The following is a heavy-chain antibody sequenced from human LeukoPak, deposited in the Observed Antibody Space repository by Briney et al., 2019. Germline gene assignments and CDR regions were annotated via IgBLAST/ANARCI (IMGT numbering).Heavy chain of an antibody. CDR2: ISSSGSAI. V-gene: IGHV3-11*04. J-gene: IGHJ4*02. CDR1: AFTFSDYY. CDR3: AKLGRNYFDY. D-gene: IGHD3-10*01. Sequence: GGSLRLSCAASAFTFSDYYMNWIRQAPGKGLEWVSYISSSGSAIYYADSVKGRFTISRDNAKNSLYLQMNSLRAEDTAVYYCAKLGRNYFDYWGQGTLVTVSS.